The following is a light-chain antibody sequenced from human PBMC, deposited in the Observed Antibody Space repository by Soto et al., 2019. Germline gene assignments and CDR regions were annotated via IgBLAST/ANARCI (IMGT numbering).Light chain of an antibody. CDR3: QRYNSYFT. Sequence: DIQMTQSPSTLSASVGDRVTITCRASQSISSWLAWYQQKPGKAPKLLIYNASSLESGVPSRFSGSGSGTEFTLTISSLQHDDFATYYCQRYNSYFTFGPGTKVDIK. V-gene: IGKV1-5*03. J-gene: IGKJ3*01. CDR1: QSISSW. CDR2: NAS.